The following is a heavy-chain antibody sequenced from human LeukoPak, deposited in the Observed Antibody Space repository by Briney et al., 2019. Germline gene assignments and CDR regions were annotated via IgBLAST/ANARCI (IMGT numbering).Heavy chain of an antibody. CDR3: ARYQAIRLTALNRDNWFDP. D-gene: IGHD2-2*01. Sequence: SETLSLTCTVSGGSISSYYWSWIRQPPGKGLEWIGYIYYSGSTYYNPSLKSRVTISVDTSKNQFSLKLSSVTAADTAVYYCARYQAIRLTALNRDNWFDPWGQGTLVTVSS. J-gene: IGHJ5*02. CDR2: IYYSGST. V-gene: IGHV4-30-4*01. CDR1: GGSISSYY.